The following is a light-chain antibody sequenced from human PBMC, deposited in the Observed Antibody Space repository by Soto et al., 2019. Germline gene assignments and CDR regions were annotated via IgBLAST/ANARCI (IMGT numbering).Light chain of an antibody. V-gene: IGKV3-20*01. J-gene: IGKJ4*01. CDR1: QSVSSSY. CDR2: GAS. CDR3: QQDDSSPLP. Sequence: EIVLTQSPGTLSLSPGERATLSCRASQSVSSSYLAWYQQKPGQPPRLLIYGASSRATAIPDRFSGSGSATDFTLTISSLEPRDVAVYYWQQDDSSPLPFGGGTKVEIK.